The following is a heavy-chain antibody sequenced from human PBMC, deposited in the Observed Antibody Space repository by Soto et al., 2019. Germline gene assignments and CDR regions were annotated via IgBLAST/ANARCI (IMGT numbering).Heavy chain of an antibody. D-gene: IGHD2-21*02. CDR2: ISANSGDT. CDR3: ARDFRGSCGGDSCIYFDF. J-gene: IGHJ4*02. Sequence: QVQLVQSGAEVKEPGASVRVSCKASGYTFSSYGFSWVRQAPGQGLEWVAWISANSGDTNSAQKFQGRVTLTTDTSTSTAYMDLRSQTSDDTAIDYGARDFRGSCGGDSCIYFDFWGQGTLVTVSS. V-gene: IGHV1-18*01. CDR1: GYTFSSYG.